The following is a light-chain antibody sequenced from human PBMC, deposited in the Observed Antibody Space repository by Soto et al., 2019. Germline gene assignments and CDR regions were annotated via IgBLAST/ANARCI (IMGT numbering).Light chain of an antibody. V-gene: IGKV3-11*01. J-gene: IGKJ2*01. Sequence: EIVLTQSPATLSLSPGERATLSCRASQSVSSYLAWYQQKPGQAPRLLIYDASNMATGIPARFSGSGYGTDFTLTISSLQPEDFAVYYCQQRSNWPQYTFGQGTKLELK. CDR3: QQRSNWPQYT. CDR2: DAS. CDR1: QSVSSY.